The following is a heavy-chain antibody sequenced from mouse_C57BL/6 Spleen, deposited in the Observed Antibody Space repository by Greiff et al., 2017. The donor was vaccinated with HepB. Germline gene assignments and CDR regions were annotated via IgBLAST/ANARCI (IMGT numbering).Heavy chain of an antibody. CDR2: IRNKANGYTT. CDR3: ARRALGSAMDY. CDR1: GFTFTDYY. Sequence: EVKLVESGGGLVQPGGSLSLSCAASGFTFTDYYMSWVRQPPGKALEWLGFIRNKANGYTTEYSASVKGRFTISRDNSQSILYLQMNALRAEDSATYYCARRALGSAMDYWGQGTSVTVSS. J-gene: IGHJ4*01. D-gene: IGHD3-3*01. V-gene: IGHV7-3*01.